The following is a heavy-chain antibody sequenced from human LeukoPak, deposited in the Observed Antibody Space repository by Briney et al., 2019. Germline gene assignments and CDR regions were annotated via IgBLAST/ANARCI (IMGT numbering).Heavy chain of an antibody. Sequence: ASVKVSCKASGYTFTSYGISWVRQAPGQGLEWMGGIIPIFGTANYAQKFQGRVTITADESTSTAYMELSSLRSEDTAVYYCARLDYGGNSDVYYFDYWGQGTLVTVSS. J-gene: IGHJ4*02. V-gene: IGHV1-69*13. CDR1: GYTFTSYG. CDR3: ARLDYGGNSDVYYFDY. CDR2: IIPIFGTA. D-gene: IGHD4-23*01.